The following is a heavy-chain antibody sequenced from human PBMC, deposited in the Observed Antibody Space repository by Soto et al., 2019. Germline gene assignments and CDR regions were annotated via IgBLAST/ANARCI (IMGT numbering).Heavy chain of an antibody. CDR1: GDSYSISTYS. Sequence: PSETLSLTCNMSGDSYSISTYSWSWIRQPPGKALQWIGFIYQSWVTSYNPSLASRVSISLDRSNNQCSLKLKSVTAADTAVYFCAGMPYTSGLRFDPWGPGTLVTVSS. D-gene: IGHD6-19*01. CDR2: IYQSWVT. J-gene: IGHJ5*02. V-gene: IGHV4-30-2*01. CDR3: AGMPYTSGLRFDP.